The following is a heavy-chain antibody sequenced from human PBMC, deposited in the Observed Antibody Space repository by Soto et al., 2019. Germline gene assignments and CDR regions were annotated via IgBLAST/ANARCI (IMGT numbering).Heavy chain of an antibody. CDR3: AKFRPDNSGSRSAGHFDF. J-gene: IGHJ2*01. D-gene: IGHD3-10*01. V-gene: IGHV3-30*18. CDR2: ISYDGTNK. Sequence: PXGSLRLACAASGFGFTFSSYCMHWVRQAPGKVLEWVAVISYDGTNKDHADSVKGRFTISRDNSRNTLYLQMNNLRAEDTAVYYCAKFRPDNSGSRSAGHFDFWGRGTLVTVSS. CDR1: GFGFTFSSYC.